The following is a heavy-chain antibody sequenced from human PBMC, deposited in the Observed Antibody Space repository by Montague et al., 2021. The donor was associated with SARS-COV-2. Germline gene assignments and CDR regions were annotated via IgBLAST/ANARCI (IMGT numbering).Heavy chain of an antibody. D-gene: IGHD5/OR15-5a*01. CDR3: TRADKSVYSFDY. V-gene: IGHV3-72*01. CDR2: SRNKANGYST. CDR1: GFTFSDPY. Sequence: SLRLSCAASGFTFSDPYMDWVRQAPGKGLEWVGRSRNKANGYSTEYAASVKGRFTISRDDSMNFLYLQMNGLRTEDTAIYYCTRADKSVYSFDYWGQGTLVTVSS. J-gene: IGHJ4*02.